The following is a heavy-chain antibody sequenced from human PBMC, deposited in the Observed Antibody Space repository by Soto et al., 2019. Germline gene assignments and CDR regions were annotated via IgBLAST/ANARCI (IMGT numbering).Heavy chain of an antibody. CDR2: INHSGST. Sequence: QVQLQQWGAGLLKPSETLSLTCAVYGGSFSGYYWSWIRQPPGKGLEWIGEINHSGSTNYNPSLKSRVTISVDTSKNQFSLKLSSVTAADTAVYYCARPGVATTPYYFDYWGQGTLVTVSS. D-gene: IGHD5-12*01. CDR3: ARPGVATTPYYFDY. V-gene: IGHV4-34*01. J-gene: IGHJ4*02. CDR1: GGSFSGYY.